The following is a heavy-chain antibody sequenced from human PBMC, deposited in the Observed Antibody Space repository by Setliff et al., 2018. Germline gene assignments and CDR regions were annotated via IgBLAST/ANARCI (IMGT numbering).Heavy chain of an antibody. D-gene: IGHD6-13*01. CDR1: GFTFNTYA. J-gene: IGHJ4*02. V-gene: IGHV3-23*01. CDR3: AKDIVGYSSTWPKRDYFDY. CDR2: ISDTAIGI. Sequence: GGSLRLSCATSGFTFNTYAMSWVRQPPGKELEWVSTISDTAIGIYYADSVRGRFTISRDNSKKTLHLQMNSLRAEDTAIYYCAKDIVGYSSTWPKRDYFDYWGQGTLVTVSS.